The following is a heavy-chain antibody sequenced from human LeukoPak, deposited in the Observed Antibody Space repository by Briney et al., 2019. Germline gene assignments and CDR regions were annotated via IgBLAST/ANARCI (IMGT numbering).Heavy chain of an antibody. D-gene: IGHD6-19*01. V-gene: IGHV4-4*07. J-gene: IGHJ6*03. CDR3: ARGSSGWYRGYYYYYMDV. CDR2: IYTSGST. CDR1: GGSISSYY. Sequence: SETLSLTCTVSGGSISSYYWSWIRQPAGKGLEWIGRIYTSGSTNYNPSLKSRVTMSVDTSKNQFSLKLSSVTAADTAVYYCARGSSGWYRGYYYYYMDVWGKGTTVTISS.